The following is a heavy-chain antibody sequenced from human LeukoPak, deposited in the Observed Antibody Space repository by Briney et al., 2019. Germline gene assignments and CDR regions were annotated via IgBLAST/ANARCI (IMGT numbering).Heavy chain of an antibody. Sequence: GGSLRLSCAASGFTFTTYAMSWVRQAPGKGLEWTSSISKDGDYTYYADSVKGRLSVSRDNSQNTLYLQIKSLRAEDTAMYYCAKSMSTHYRGFFDYWGQGTLVTVSS. CDR1: GFTFTTYA. CDR3: AKSMSTHYRGFFDY. J-gene: IGHJ4*02. V-gene: IGHV3-23*01. D-gene: IGHD5/OR15-5a*01. CDR2: ISKDGDYT.